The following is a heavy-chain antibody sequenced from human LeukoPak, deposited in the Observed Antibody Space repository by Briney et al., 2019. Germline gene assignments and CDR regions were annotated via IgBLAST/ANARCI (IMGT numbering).Heavy chain of an antibody. CDR1: GGSISSSSYY. Sequence: SETLSLTCTVSGGSISSSSYYRGWIRQPPGKGPEWIGEINHSGSTNYNPSLKSRVTISVDTSKNQFSLKLSSVTAADTAVYYCARGLKYYGSGSYYTHNWFDPWGQGTLVTVSS. V-gene: IGHV4-39*07. CDR2: INHSGST. J-gene: IGHJ5*02. D-gene: IGHD3-10*01. CDR3: ARGLKYYGSGSYYTHNWFDP.